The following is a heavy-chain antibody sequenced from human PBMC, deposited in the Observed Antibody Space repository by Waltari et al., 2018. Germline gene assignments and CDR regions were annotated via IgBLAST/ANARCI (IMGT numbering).Heavy chain of an antibody. D-gene: IGHD1-26*01. Sequence: EVQLVESGGGLVQPGRSLRLSCAASGFTFADYAMHWVRQAPGKGLGGVSGMSWNSGNIGYADSVKGRFTISRDNAKNSLYLQMNSLRTGDTALYYCAKGHSGSYGLDSWGQGTLVTVSP. J-gene: IGHJ4*02. CDR1: GFTFADYA. CDR3: AKGHSGSYGLDS. CDR2: MSWNSGNI. V-gene: IGHV3-9*01.